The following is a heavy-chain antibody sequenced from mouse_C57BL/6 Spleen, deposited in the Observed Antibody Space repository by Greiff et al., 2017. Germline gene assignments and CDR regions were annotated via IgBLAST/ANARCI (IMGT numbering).Heavy chain of an antibody. CDR3: VGQLLTYCDY. D-gene: IGHD1-1*01. CDR2: IRSKSNNYAT. Sequence: VQLVESGGGLVQPKGSLKISCAASGFSFNTYAMNWVRQAPGKGLEWVARIRSKSNNYATYYADSVKDRFTISRDDSEGMHYLQMHNLKTMDTAVDYCVGQLLTYCDYWGQGTTLTVSS. V-gene: IGHV10-1*01. CDR1: GFSFNTYA. J-gene: IGHJ2*01.